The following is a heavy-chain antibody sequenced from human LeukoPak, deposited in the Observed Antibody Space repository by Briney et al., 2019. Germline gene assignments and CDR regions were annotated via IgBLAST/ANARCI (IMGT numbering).Heavy chain of an antibody. D-gene: IGHD2-15*01. V-gene: IGHV3-21*01. J-gene: IGHJ4*02. CDR3: ARGYDVVAAPSY. CDR2: ISSSSSYI. Sequence: GGSLRLSCAASGFTFSSYSMDWVRQAPGKGLEWVSSISSSSSYIYYADSVKGRFTISRDNAKNSLYLQMNSLRAEDTAVYYCARGYDVVAAPSYWGQGTLVTVSS. CDR1: GFTFSSYS.